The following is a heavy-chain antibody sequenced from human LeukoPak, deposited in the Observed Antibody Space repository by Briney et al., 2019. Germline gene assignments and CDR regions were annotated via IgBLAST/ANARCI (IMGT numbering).Heavy chain of an antibody. CDR3: ARGGKVVPAAIVADYFDY. CDR2: IIPSFGIV. CDR1: GDTFSNYA. J-gene: IGHJ4*02. Sequence: SVKVSCKASGDTFSNYAITWVRQAPGQGLEWMGGIIPSFGIVNYAQKFQGRVTITTDESTSTAYMELSSLRSEDTAVYYCARGGKVVPAAIVADYFDYWGQGTLVTVSS. D-gene: IGHD2-2*01. V-gene: IGHV1-69*05.